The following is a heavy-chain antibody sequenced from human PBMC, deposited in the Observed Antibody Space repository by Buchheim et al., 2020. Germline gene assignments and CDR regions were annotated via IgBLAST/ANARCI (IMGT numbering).Heavy chain of an antibody. CDR3: ARAGSPGGGYYGMDV. CDR2: ISYDGSNK. J-gene: IGHJ6*02. V-gene: IGHV3-30-3*01. Sequence: QVQLVESGGDVVQPGRSLRLSCAASGFTFSSYAMHWVRQAPGKGLEWVAVISYDGSNKYYADSVKGRFTISRDNSKNTLYLQMNSLRAEDTAVYYCARAGSPGGGYYGMDVWGQGTT. D-gene: IGHD1-26*01. CDR1: GFTFSSYA.